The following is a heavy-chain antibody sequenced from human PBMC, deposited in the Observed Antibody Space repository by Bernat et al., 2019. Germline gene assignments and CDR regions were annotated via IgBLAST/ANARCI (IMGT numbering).Heavy chain of an antibody. CDR3: AKGRDYGAFDI. D-gene: IGHD4/OR15-4a*01. CDR2: IIGSGGRT. J-gene: IGHJ3*02. CDR1: GFTFSSYA. Sequence: EVQLLESGGGLAQPGGSLRLSCAASGFTFSSYAMSWVRQAPGKGLEWVSGIIGSGGRTYCADSVKDRFTISRDNSKNTLYLQMNSLRAEDTAVYYCAKGRDYGAFDIWGQGTMVTVSS. V-gene: IGHV3-23*01.